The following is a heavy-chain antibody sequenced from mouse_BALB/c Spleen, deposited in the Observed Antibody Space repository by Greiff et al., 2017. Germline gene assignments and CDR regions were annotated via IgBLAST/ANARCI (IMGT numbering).Heavy chain of an antibody. CDR3: ARTGVFAY. CDR1: GFSLTSYG. D-gene: IGHD4-1*01. J-gene: IGHJ3*01. Sequence: VKLMESGPGLVAPSQSLSITCTVSGFSLTSYGVHWVRQPPGKGLEWLGVIWAGGSTNYNSALMSRLSISKDNSKSQVFLKMNSLQTDDTAMYYCARTGVFAYWGQGTLVTVSA. V-gene: IGHV2-9*02. CDR2: IWAGGST.